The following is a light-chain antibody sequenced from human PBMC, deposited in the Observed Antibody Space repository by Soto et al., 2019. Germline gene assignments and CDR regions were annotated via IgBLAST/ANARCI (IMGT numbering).Light chain of an antibody. V-gene: IGKV3-15*01. CDR1: QSVSSN. CDR2: GAS. Sequence: EIVMTQSPATLSVSPGERPTLSCRASQSVSSNLAWYQQKPGQSPXXLXXGASTRATGIPARFSGSVSVTEFTLTISRLQSEEFAGYYGQQYNNWPPKYTFCQGTKVDIK. J-gene: IGKJ2*01. CDR3: QQYNNWPPKYT.